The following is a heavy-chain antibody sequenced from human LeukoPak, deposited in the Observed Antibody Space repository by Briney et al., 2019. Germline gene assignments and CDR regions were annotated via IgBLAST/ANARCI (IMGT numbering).Heavy chain of an antibody. CDR2: IFSRSDTI. CDR1: GFSFDSYS. J-gene: IGHJ4*02. D-gene: IGHD3-10*01. Sequence: PGGSLRLSCAVYGFSFDSYSMSWIRQAPGKGLEWVSYIFSRSDTIYYADSVKGRFTISRDDAKNSLYLQMNSLRADDTAVYYCARPMFRGVVIPYFASWGQGTLVTVSS. CDR3: ARPMFRGVVIPYFAS. V-gene: IGHV3-48*04.